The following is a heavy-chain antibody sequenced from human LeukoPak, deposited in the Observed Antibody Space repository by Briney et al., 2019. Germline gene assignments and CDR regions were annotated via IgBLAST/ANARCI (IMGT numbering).Heavy chain of an antibody. CDR2: IWYDGSNK. V-gene: IGHV3-33*01. J-gene: IGHJ4*02. CDR1: GFTFSSYG. CDR3: ARDRAVAGSYFDY. Sequence: PGRSLRLSCAASGFTFSSYGMHWVRQAPGKGLEWVAVIWYDGSNKYYADSVKGRFTISRDNSKNTLYLQMNSLRAEDTAVYYCARDRAVAGSYFDYCGQGTLVTVSS. D-gene: IGHD6-19*01.